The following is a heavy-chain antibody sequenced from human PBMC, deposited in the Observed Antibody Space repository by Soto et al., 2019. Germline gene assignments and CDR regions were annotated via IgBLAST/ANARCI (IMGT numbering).Heavy chain of an antibody. V-gene: IGHV1-58*01. D-gene: IGHD3-3*01. Sequence: ASVKVSCKASGFTFTSSAVQWVRQARGQRLEWIGWIVVGSGNTNYAQKFQERVTITRDMSTSTAYMELSSLRSEDTAVYYCAADPGITIFGVVTLKYYYYGTDVWGQGTTVTVSS. CDR3: AADPGITIFGVVTLKYYYYGTDV. CDR1: GFTFTSSA. J-gene: IGHJ6*02. CDR2: IVVGSGNT.